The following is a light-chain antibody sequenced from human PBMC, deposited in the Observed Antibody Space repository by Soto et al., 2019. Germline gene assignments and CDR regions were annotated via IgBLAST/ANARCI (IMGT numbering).Light chain of an antibody. Sequence: DIQMTQSPSTLSASVGDRVTITCRASQSISSWLAWYQQKPGKAPKLLIYKASSLESGVPSRFSGSGSGTKFTLTISSLQPDDFATYYCQQYNSYPYTFGQGTKLELK. J-gene: IGKJ2*01. V-gene: IGKV1-5*03. CDR3: QQYNSYPYT. CDR2: KAS. CDR1: QSISSW.